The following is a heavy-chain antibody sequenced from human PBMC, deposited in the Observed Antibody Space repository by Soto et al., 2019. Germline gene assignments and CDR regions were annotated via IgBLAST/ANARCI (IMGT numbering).Heavy chain of an antibody. CDR3: ARGLVVTAKGWFDL. D-gene: IGHD2-21*02. J-gene: IGHJ5*02. CDR2: ISYDGNRI. CDR1: GFTFSSYS. V-gene: IGHV3-30-3*02. Sequence: QVQLVESGGGMVQRGGSLRLSCAASGFTFSSYSMNWVRQSPGKGLEWVAVISYDGNRIYYADSVKGRFTISRDNAKNTMFLQMSGLRPEDTAVYYCARGLVVTAKGWFDLWGQGTQVTVSS.